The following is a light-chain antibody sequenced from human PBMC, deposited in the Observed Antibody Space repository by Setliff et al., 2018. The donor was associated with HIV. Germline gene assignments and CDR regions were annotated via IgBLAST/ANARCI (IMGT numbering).Light chain of an antibody. CDR3: CSYAGRYTFV. CDR2: DVS. V-gene: IGLV2-11*01. CDR1: SSDVGAHNS. Sequence: QSALTQPHSVSGSRGQSVTFSCTGASSDVGAHNSVSWYQQHPGKAPKLILYDVSKRPSGVPARFSGFQSGNTDSLIISGLQPEDEADYYCCSYAGRYTFVFGSGTKVTVL. J-gene: IGLJ1*01.